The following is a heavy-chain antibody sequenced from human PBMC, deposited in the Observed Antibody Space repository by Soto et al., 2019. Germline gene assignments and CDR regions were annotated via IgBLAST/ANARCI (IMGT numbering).Heavy chain of an antibody. CDR3: ARGVGSSPPQY. Sequence: PSETLYLTCTISGGSISVYYCSWIRQSPRQGLEWIGYVYDNGRPYYSPSLKSRVIISADTSKNQISLKLTSATAADTAVYYCARGVGSSPPQYWGRGAPVTVSS. CDR1: GGSISVYY. D-gene: IGHD1-26*01. V-gene: IGHV4-59*01. CDR2: VYDNGRP. J-gene: IGHJ4*02.